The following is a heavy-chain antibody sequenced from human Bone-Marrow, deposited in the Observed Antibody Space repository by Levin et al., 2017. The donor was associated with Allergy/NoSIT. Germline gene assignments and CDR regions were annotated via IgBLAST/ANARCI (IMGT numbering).Heavy chain of an antibody. J-gene: IGHJ4*02. CDR1: GGSISSGDYY. V-gene: IGHV4-30-4*01. Sequence: SCTVSGGSISSGDYYWGWIRQPPGKGLEWIGYIYHTGATYYNPSLKSRLTMSVDTSKNQFSLDLNSVTVADTAVYYCGRGNRGIDYWGQGTLVTVSS. CDR2: IYHTGAT. CDR3: GRGNRGIDY. D-gene: IGHD6-13*01.